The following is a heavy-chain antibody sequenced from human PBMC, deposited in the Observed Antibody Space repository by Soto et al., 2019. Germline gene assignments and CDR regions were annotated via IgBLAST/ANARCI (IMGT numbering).Heavy chain of an antibody. CDR2: LYNSGST. Sequence: WTWIRQPPGKGLGWIGCLYNSGSTNYNPALKSRATISIDTSKNQFSLRLSSVTAADTAVYYCARDNGYSYGYFDYWGQGTLVTVSS. V-gene: IGHV4-59*01. D-gene: IGHD5-18*01. CDR3: ARDNGYSYGYFDY. J-gene: IGHJ4*02.